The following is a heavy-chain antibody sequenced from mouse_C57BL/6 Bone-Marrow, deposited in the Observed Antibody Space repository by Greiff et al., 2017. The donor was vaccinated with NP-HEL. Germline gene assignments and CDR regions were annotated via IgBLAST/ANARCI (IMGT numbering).Heavy chain of an antibody. Sequence: VHLVESGPELVKPGASVKISCKASGYTFTDYYINWVKQRPGQGLEWIGWIFPGSGSTYYNEKFKGKATLTADKSSSTAYMQFSSLTSEDSAIYYCARRTAPYYFDYWGQGTTLTVSS. V-gene: IGHV1-75*01. CDR1: GYTFTDYY. J-gene: IGHJ2*01. CDR3: ARRTAPYYFDY. CDR2: IFPGSGST. D-gene: IGHD3-3*01.